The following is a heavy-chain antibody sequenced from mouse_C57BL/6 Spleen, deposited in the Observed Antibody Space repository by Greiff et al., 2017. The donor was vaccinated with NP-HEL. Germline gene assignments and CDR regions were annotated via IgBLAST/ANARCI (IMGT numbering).Heavy chain of an antibody. CDR1: GFTFSDYG. Sequence: EVQLVESGGGLVKPGGSLKLSCAASGFTFSDYGMHWVRQAPEKGLEWVAYISSGSSTIYYADTVKGRFTIYRDNAKNTLFLQMTSLRSEDTAMYYCARTSALVRSYAMDYWGQGTSVTVSS. CDR2: ISSGSSTI. D-gene: IGHD1-1*01. V-gene: IGHV5-17*01. J-gene: IGHJ4*01. CDR3: ARTSALVRSYAMDY.